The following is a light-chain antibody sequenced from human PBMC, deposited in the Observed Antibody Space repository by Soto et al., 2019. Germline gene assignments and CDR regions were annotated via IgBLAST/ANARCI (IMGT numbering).Light chain of an antibody. CDR1: RIVRSN. Sequence: ETVVTKSPSALPVSPVERATFSFRASRIVRSNLAWCQQSAGQAPRRCIYGAYTRATGIPARFSGSGSGTEFNLTICSMQSEDFAVDYCQQYNNWPRTCGKGTKVDIK. V-gene: IGKV3-15*01. J-gene: IGKJ1*01. CDR3: QQYNNWPRT. CDR2: GAY.